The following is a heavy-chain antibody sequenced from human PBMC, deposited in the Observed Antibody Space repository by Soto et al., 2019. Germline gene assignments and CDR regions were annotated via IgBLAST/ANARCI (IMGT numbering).Heavy chain of an antibody. CDR3: ARVAYGNGWIFDY. CDR1: GFSFSSYW. D-gene: IGHD6-19*01. CDR2: IKQGGSEK. J-gene: IGHJ4*01. V-gene: IGHV3-7*01. Sequence: GGSVRLSCAASGFSFSSYWMSWVRQASGKGLEWVANIKQGGSEKYYVDSVKGRFTLSRDNAKNSLQLQMSSLRDEDTAIYFCARVAYGNGWIFDYWGQGTLVTVSS.